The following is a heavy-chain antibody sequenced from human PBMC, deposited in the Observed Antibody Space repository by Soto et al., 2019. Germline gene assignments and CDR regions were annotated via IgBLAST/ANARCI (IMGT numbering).Heavy chain of an antibody. V-gene: IGHV1-18*01. CDR1: GYTFTSYG. J-gene: IGHJ5*02. Sequence: ASVKVSCKASGYTFTSYGISWVRQAPGQGLEWMGWISAYNGNTNYAQKLQGRVTMTTDTSTGTAYMELRSLRSDDTAVYYCARDIVVVPAAMPASSWFDPWGQGTLVTVSS. CDR3: ARDIVVVPAAMPASSWFDP. D-gene: IGHD2-2*01. CDR2: ISAYNGNT.